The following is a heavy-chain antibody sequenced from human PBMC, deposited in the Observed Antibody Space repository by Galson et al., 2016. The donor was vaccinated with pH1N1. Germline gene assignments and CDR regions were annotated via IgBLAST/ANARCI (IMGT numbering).Heavy chain of an antibody. J-gene: IGHJ4*02. CDR3: ARDKRERPGYSSGWCGDY. V-gene: IGHV3-30*02. Sequence: SLRLSCAASGFTFSNYGMRWVRQAPGKGLEWLSFIHYDGSKTYQLDSVKGRFTISRDNSKNTLYLQMNGLRAENTAVYYCARDKRERPGYSSGWCGDYWGQGSLVTVSS. CDR1: GFTFSNYG. CDR2: IHYDGSKT. D-gene: IGHD6-19*01.